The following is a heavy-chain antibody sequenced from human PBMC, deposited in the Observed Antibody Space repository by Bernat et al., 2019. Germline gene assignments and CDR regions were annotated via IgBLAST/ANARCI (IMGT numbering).Heavy chain of an antibody. D-gene: IGHD5-18*01. J-gene: IGHJ6*02. Sequence: QVQLVQSGAEVKKPGASVKVSCKASGYTFTSYGISWVRQAPGQGLEWMGWISAYNGNTNYAQKLQGRVTMTTDTSTGTAYMELRSLRSDDTAVYYCARVGTSMVDYYYYGMDFWGQGTTVTVSS. CDR3: ARVGTSMVDYYYYGMDF. V-gene: IGHV1-18*01. CDR2: ISAYNGNT. CDR1: GYTFTSYG.